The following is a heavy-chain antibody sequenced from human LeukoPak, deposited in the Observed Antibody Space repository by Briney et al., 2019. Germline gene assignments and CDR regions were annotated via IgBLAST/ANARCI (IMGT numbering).Heavy chain of an antibody. D-gene: IGHD3-16*01. Sequence: GESLRISCHASGYSFTSYWITWVRQVPGKGLECMARIEPSDSFTNYSSYFEGHVTILVDKAISTAYMQWSNLRPADTAMYYCARHWGRDDSSKRVASDFWGQGTLVIVSS. CDR2: IEPSDSFT. CDR3: ARHWGRDDSSKRVASDF. CDR1: GYSFTSYW. V-gene: IGHV5-10-1*01. J-gene: IGHJ4*02.